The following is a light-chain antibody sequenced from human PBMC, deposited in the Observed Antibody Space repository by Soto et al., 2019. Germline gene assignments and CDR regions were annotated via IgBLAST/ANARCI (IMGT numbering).Light chain of an antibody. V-gene: IGKV3-11*01. Sequence: PGERAALSCRASQSVGNFVAWYQQRRGQAPRLLVYDVSNRATDIPVRFTGSGSGTDFTLTISSLEPEDFAIYYCQQRRNWPITFGQGTRLEIK. CDR1: QSVGNF. CDR2: DVS. J-gene: IGKJ5*01. CDR3: QQRRNWPIT.